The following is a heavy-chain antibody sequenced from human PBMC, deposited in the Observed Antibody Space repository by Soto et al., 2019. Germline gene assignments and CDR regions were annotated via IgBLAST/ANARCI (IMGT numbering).Heavy chain of an antibody. CDR2: IVVGSGNT. D-gene: IGHD3-3*01. Sequence: SVKACSQAPVFTSTRSAVQCVPRARGQRLEWIGWIVVGSGNTNYAQKFQERVTITRNMSTSTAYMELSSLRSEETAEYDCAAAYYALWSCYLLYNNWFDPWGQGTLVTVSS. CDR3: AAAYYALWSCYLLYNNWFDP. CDR1: VFTSTRSA. J-gene: IGHJ5*02. V-gene: IGHV1-58*01.